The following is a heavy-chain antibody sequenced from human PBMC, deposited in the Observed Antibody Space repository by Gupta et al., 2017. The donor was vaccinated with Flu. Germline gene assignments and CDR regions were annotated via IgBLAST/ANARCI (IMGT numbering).Heavy chain of an antibody. Sequence: QLVQSGAEVKKPGESLKISCKGSGYSFTSHWIVWVRQVPGKGLEWVGIIYPGDSDTRYSPSFQGQVTFSADTSITTAYLQWSSLKASDTATYYCARLRDWGYGMDVWGQGTTVTVSS. V-gene: IGHV5-51*03. CDR2: IYPGDSDT. CDR3: ARLRDWGYGMDV. J-gene: IGHJ6*02. D-gene: IGHD3-16*01. CDR1: GYSFTSHW.